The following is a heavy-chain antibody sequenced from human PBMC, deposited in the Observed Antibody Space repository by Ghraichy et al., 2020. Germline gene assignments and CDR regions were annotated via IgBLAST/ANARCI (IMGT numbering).Heavy chain of an antibody. CDR2: IFSNDEK. CDR1: GFSLSNARMG. Sequence: SGPTLVKPTETLTLTCTVSGFSLSNARMGVSWIRQPPGKALEWLAHIFSNDEKSYSTSLKSRLTISKDTSKSQVVLTMTNMDPVDTATYYCARIQNSYGYFWSDPWGQGTLVTVSS. J-gene: IGHJ5*02. V-gene: IGHV2-26*01. CDR3: ARIQNSYGYFWSDP. D-gene: IGHD5-18*01.